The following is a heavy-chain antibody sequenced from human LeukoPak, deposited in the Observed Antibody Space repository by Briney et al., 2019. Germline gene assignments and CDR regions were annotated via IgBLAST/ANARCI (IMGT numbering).Heavy chain of an antibody. CDR1: GVSFSGYY. CDR3: TRDTGTTGEVKFDP. Sequence: SETLSLTCAVYGVSFSGYYWSWIRQPPGKGLEWIGEINHSGSTNYNPSLKSRVTISVDTSKSQFSLNLMSVTAADTAVYYCTRDTGTTGEVKFDPWGQGTLVTVSS. J-gene: IGHJ5*02. CDR2: INHSGST. V-gene: IGHV4-34*01. D-gene: IGHD4-17*01.